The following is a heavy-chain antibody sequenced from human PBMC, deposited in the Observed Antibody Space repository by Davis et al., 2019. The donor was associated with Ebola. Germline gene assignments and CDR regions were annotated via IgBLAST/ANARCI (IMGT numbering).Heavy chain of an antibody. CDR3: ARKGTLTGEGFFDY. J-gene: IGHJ4*02. CDR2: IAPSGGST. CDR1: GFTFSNYA. D-gene: IGHD3-9*01. Sequence: GESLKISCAASGFTFSNYAVNWVRQAPGKGLEWVSGIAPSGGSTKYADSVKGRFSISRDNSKNTVDLQMSSLGVEDTAVYYCARKGTLTGEGFFDYWGQGTLVTVSS. V-gene: IGHV3-23*01.